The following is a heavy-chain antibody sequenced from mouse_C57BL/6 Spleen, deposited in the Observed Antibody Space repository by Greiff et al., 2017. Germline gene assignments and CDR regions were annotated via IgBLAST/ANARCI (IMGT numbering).Heavy chain of an antibody. CDR2: ISYDGSN. Sequence: ESGPGLVQPSQSLSLTCSVTGYSITSGYYWNWIRQFPGNKLEWMGYISYDGSNNYNPSLKNRISITRDTSKNQFFLKLNSVTTEDTATYYCERDFDYWGQGTTLTVSS. V-gene: IGHV3-6*01. J-gene: IGHJ2*01. CDR3: ERDFDY. CDR1: GYSITSGYY.